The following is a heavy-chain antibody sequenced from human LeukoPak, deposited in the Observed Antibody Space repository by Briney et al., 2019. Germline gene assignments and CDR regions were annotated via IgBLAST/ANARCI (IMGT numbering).Heavy chain of an antibody. V-gene: IGHV3-23*01. Sequence: GSLRLSCAASGFTFSSYAMSWVRRAPGEGLEWVSAISGSGGSTYYADSVKGRFTISRDNSKNTLYLQMNSLRAEDTAVYYCAKVPIAAAGTGYFQHWGQGTLVTVSS. D-gene: IGHD6-13*01. CDR3: AKVPIAAAGTGYFQH. CDR1: GFTFSSYA. J-gene: IGHJ1*01. CDR2: ISGSGGST.